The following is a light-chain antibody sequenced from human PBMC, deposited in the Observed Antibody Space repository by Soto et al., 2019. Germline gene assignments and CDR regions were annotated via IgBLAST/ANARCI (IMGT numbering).Light chain of an antibody. CDR1: QSPVSYDGNTY. V-gene: IGKV2-30*01. CDR3: MQGTQRPYR. Sequence: DVVMTQSPLYLPVTLGQPASISCRASQSPVSYDGNTYLNWFQQRPGQPPRRLIYKVSDRDSGVPDRLRGRGSGTDFTLRISRVEAEDVAAYYCMQGTQRPYRFGQGTKLAI. J-gene: IGKJ2*03. CDR2: KVS.